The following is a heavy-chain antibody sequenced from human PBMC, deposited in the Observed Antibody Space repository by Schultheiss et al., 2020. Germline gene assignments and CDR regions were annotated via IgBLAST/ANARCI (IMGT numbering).Heavy chain of an antibody. Sequence: SETLSLTCAVSGGSISSSNWWSWVRQPPGKGLEWIGEIYHSGSTNYNPSLKSRVTISVDTSKNQFSLKLSSVTAADTAVYYCARVVPAASLDYYYYMDVWGKGTTVTGFS. V-gene: IGHV4-4*02. CDR1: GGSISSSNW. D-gene: IGHD2-2*01. J-gene: IGHJ6*03. CDR3: ARVVPAASLDYYYYMDV. CDR2: IYHSGST.